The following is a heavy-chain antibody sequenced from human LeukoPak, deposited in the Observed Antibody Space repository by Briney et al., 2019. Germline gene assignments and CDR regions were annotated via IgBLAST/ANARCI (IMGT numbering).Heavy chain of an antibody. CDR1: GYTFTSYG. CDR2: ISAYNGNT. Sequence: ASVKVSCKASGYTFTSYGISWVRQAPGRGLEWMGWISAYNGNTNYAQKLQGRVTMTTDTSTSTAYMELRSLRSDDTAVYYCARDLSVVAATSYYYGMDVWGQGTTVTVSS. J-gene: IGHJ6*02. CDR3: ARDLSVVAATSYYYGMDV. V-gene: IGHV1-18*01. D-gene: IGHD2-15*01.